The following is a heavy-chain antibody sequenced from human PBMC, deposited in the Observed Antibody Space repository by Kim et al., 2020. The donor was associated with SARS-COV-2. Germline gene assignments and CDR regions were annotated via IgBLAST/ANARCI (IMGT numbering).Heavy chain of an antibody. Sequence: SGPTLVNPTQTLTLTCTFSGFSLSTSGMCVTWIRPPPGKALEFLTLIDWNGDKYYNTSLKTRLTISKDTSKNQVVITMTNMDPVDTATYYCARTFYSREAFDYWGQGTLVTVSS. J-gene: IGHJ4*02. CDR2: IDWNGDK. CDR1: GFSLSTSGMC. CDR3: ARTFYSREAFDY. V-gene: IGHV2-70*01. D-gene: IGHD3-22*01.